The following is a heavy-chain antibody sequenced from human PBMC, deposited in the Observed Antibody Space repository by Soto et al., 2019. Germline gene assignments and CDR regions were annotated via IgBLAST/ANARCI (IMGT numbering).Heavy chain of an antibody. CDR1: GFTFSSYG. Sequence: GGSLRLSCAASGFTFSSYGMHWVRQAPGKGLEWVAVISYDGSNKYYADSVKGRFTISRDNSKNTLYLQMNSLRAEDTAVYYCAKESLAYCGGDCLFPFDYWGQGTPVTVSS. D-gene: IGHD2-21*02. V-gene: IGHV3-30*18. J-gene: IGHJ4*02. CDR3: AKESLAYCGGDCLFPFDY. CDR2: ISYDGSNK.